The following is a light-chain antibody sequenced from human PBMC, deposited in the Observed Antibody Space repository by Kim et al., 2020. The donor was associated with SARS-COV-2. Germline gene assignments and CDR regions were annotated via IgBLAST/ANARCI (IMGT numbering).Light chain of an antibody. J-gene: IGKJ3*01. CDR1: PRLVYIAGISS. Sequence: PPLSSCMLLPRLVYIAGISSLKWFQQRPGQSPRGLVYKVSNRDSGVPDIFCGSVSGTDFTLKISRVEALDVGVFYCMQGTHWPRTFGPGAKVYIK. CDR2: KVS. CDR3: MQGTHWPRT. V-gene: IGKV2-30*01.